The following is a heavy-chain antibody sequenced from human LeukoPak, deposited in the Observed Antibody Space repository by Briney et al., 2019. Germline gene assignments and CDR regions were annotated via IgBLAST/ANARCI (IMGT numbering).Heavy chain of an antibody. Sequence: PGGSLRLSCTASGFTFGDYGMNWVRQALGKGLEWVSFIRSKAYGGTTEYAASVKGRFTMSRDDSKSIAYLQMNSLKTEDTAVYYCTGSFGELTFFDYWGQGTLVTVSS. CDR3: TGSFGELTFFDY. D-gene: IGHD3-10*01. CDR2: IRSKAYGGTT. V-gene: IGHV3-49*04. J-gene: IGHJ4*02. CDR1: GFTFGDYG.